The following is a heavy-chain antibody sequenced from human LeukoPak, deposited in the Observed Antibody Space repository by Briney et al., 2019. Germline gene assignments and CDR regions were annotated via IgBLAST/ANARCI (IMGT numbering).Heavy chain of an antibody. Sequence: SVKVSCKASGFTCTSSSMQWVRQARGQRLEWIGWIVVGSGNTNYAQKFQERVTITRDMSTSTAYMELSSLRSEDTAVYYCAAITYYDFWSGPFAFDIWGQGTMVTVSS. CDR2: IVVGSGNT. CDR3: AAITYYDFWSGPFAFDI. D-gene: IGHD3-3*01. V-gene: IGHV1-58*02. CDR1: GFTCTSSS. J-gene: IGHJ3*02.